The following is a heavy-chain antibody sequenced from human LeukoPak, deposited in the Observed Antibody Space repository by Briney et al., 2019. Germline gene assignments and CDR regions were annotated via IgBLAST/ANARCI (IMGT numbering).Heavy chain of an antibody. D-gene: IGHD6-19*01. Sequence: SETLSLTCAVYGGSFSGYYWSWIRQPPGKGLEWIGEINHSGSTNYNPSLKSRVTISVDTSKNQFSLKLSSVTAADTAVYYCARARQWLVQDAFDIWGQGTMVTVSS. CDR1: GGSFSGYY. J-gene: IGHJ3*02. CDR2: INHSGST. V-gene: IGHV4-34*01. CDR3: ARARQWLVQDAFDI.